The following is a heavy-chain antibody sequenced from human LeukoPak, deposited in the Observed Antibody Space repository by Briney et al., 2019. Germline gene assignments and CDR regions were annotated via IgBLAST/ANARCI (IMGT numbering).Heavy chain of an antibody. CDR2: ISSSSSYI. CDR3: TVTTTVTLAEYFQH. Sequence: PGGSLRLSCAASGFTFSSYSMNWVRQAPGKGLEWVSSISSSSSYIYYADSVKGRFTISRDNAKNSLYLQMNSLRAEDAAVYYCTVTTTVTLAEYFQHWGQGTLVTVSS. J-gene: IGHJ1*01. V-gene: IGHV3-21*01. D-gene: IGHD4-17*01. CDR1: GFTFSSYS.